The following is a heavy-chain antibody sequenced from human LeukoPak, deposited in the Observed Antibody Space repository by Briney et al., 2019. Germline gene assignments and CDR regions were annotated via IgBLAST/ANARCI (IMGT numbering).Heavy chain of an antibody. D-gene: IGHD2-15*01. V-gene: IGHV4-59*01. J-gene: IGHJ5*02. CDR2: IYYSGST. CDR3: AGASLRYCSGGRCDQIQFDP. CDR1: GVSISSYY. Sequence: KPSETLSLTCTVSGVSISSYYWSWIRQPPGKGLEWIGYIYYSGSTNYDPSLKSRVTISVDTSKNQFSLKLSSVTAADTAVYYCAGASLRYCSGGRCDQIQFDPWGQGTLVTVSS.